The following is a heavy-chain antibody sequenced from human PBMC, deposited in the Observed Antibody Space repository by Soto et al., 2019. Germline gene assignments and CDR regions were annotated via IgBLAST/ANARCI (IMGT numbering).Heavy chain of an antibody. CDR3: ARDAVTGTTAY. CDR1: GFTFSSYS. J-gene: IGHJ4*02. Sequence: GGSLRLSCAASGFTFSSYSMNWVRQAPGKGLEWVSSISSSSSYIYYADSVKGRFTISRDNAKNSLYLQMNSLRAEDTAVYYCARDAVTGTTAYWGQGTLVTVSS. CDR2: ISSSSSYI. V-gene: IGHV3-21*01. D-gene: IGHD1-7*01.